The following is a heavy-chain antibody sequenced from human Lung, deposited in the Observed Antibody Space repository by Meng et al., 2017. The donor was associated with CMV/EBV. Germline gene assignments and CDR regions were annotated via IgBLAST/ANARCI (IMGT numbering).Heavy chain of an antibody. CDR1: GYTFTTNY. D-gene: IGHD5-24*01. CDR2: IDPNEGST. CDR3: AREGRDDYNSPRDYFDY. Sequence: SVXVSXXASGYTFTTNYIHWVRQAPGQGLEWMGIIDPNEGSTSHTEKFQGRVTMTRDTSTNTVYMELSSLRSEDTAVYYCAREGRDDYNSPRDYFDYWGQGTXVTVYS. V-gene: IGHV1-46*01. J-gene: IGHJ4*02.